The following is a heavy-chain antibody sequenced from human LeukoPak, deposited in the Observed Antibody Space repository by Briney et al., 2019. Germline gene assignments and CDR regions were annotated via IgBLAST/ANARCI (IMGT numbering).Heavy chain of an antibody. CDR2: TGGST. CDR1: GFTFSSYS. D-gene: IGHD6-6*01. V-gene: IGHV3-20*04. CDR3: AKDGDSSSSVLYNWFDP. J-gene: IGHJ5*02. Sequence: GGSLRLSCAASGFTFSSYSMNWVRQAPGKGLEWVSGTGGSTGYADSVKGRFTISRDNAKNSLYLQMNSLRAEDTAVYYCAKDGDSSSSVLYNWFDPWGQGTLVTVSS.